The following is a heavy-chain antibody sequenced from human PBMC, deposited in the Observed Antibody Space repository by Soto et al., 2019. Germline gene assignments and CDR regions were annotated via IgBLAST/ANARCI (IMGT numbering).Heavy chain of an antibody. CDR1: GGSISSGGYY. J-gene: IGHJ6*02. CDR2: IYYSGST. V-gene: IGHV4-31*03. CDR3: ARDPGREYPRGYYYYGMDV. D-gene: IGHD2-15*01. Sequence: PSETLSLTCTVSGGSISSGGYYWSWIRQHPGKGLEWIGYIYYSGSTYYNPSLKSRVTISVDTSKNQFSLKLSSVTAADTAVYYCARDPGREYPRGYYYYGMDVWGQGTTVTVSS.